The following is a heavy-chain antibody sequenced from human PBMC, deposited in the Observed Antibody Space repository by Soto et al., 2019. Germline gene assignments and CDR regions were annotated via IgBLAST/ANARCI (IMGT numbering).Heavy chain of an antibody. CDR1: GYTFTGYY. Sequence: ASVKVSCKASGYTFTGYYMHWVRQAPGQGLEWMGWINPNSGGTNYAQKFQGRVTMTRDTSISTAYMELSRLRSDDTAVYYCARDLGQAYCSSTSCYPFYYCYGMDVWGQGTTVTVSS. J-gene: IGHJ6*02. V-gene: IGHV1-2*02. CDR3: ARDLGQAYCSSTSCYPFYYCYGMDV. CDR2: INPNSGGT. D-gene: IGHD2-2*01.